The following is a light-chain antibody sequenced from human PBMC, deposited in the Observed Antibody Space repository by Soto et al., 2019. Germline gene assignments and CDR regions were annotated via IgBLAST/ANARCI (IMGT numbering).Light chain of an antibody. CDR3: QQYNKWPLT. V-gene: IGKV3-15*01. CDR1: QSVSSN. Sequence: EIVMTQSPATLSVSPGERATLSCRASQSVSSNLAGYQQKPGQAPRLLIYGVSTRATGIPVRFSGSGSGTEFTLTISSLQSEDFAVYYCQQYNKWPLTFGGGTEVEI. CDR2: GVS. J-gene: IGKJ4*01.